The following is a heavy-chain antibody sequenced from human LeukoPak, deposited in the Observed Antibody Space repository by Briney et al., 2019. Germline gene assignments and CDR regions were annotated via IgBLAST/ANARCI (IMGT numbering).Heavy chain of an antibody. D-gene: IGHD3-22*01. CDR1: GFTFSSYA. CDR3: ARDKSSGYYYFDY. CDR2: INTPGGST. J-gene: IGHJ4*02. Sequence: PGGSLRLSCAASGFTFSSYAMSWVRQAPGKGLERVSAINTPGGSTYYADSVKGRFTISRDNSKNTLYLQMNSLRAEDTALYYCARDKSSGYYYFDYWGQGTLVTVSS. V-gene: IGHV3-23*01.